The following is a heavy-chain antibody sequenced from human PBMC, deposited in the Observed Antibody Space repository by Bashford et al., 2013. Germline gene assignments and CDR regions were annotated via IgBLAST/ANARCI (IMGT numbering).Heavy chain of an antibody. J-gene: IGHJ4*02. CDR1: GGTFSSYA. CDR2: IIPILGIA. CDR3: ARRRQSGYSNSWSSSDFDY. Sequence: VASVKVSCKASGGTFSSYAISWVRQAPGQGLEWMGGIIPILGIANYAQKFQGRVTITGDTSASTAYMELSSLRSEDTAVYYCARRRQSGYSNSWSSSDFDYWGQGTLVTVSS. D-gene: IGHD6-13*01. V-gene: IGHV1-69*10.